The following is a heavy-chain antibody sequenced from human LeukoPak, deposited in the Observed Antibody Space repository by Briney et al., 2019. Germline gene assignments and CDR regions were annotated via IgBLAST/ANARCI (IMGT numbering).Heavy chain of an antibody. D-gene: IGHD2-15*01. Sequence: PSETPSLTCTVSGGSISSGDYYWSWIRQPPGKGLEWIGYIYYSGSTYYNPSLESRVTISLDRSKNQFSLKLSSVTAADTAVYYCAREEAASNWFDPWGQGTLVTVSS. V-gene: IGHV4-30-4*01. J-gene: IGHJ5*02. CDR2: IYYSGST. CDR3: AREEAASNWFDP. CDR1: GGSISSGDYY.